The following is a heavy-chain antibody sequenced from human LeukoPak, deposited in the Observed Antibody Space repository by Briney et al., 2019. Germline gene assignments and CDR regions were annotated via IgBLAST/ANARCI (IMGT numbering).Heavy chain of an antibody. CDR3: AREPGWNYATHMNWFDP. V-gene: IGHV3-30*02. J-gene: IGHJ5*02. D-gene: IGHD1-7*01. CDR2: IRYDGSNK. Sequence: GGSLRLSCAASGFTFSSYGMHWVRQAPGKGLEWVAFIRYDGSNKYYADSVKGRFTISRDNSKNTLYLHVNSLRPDDTAVYYCAREPGWNYATHMNWFDPWGQGTLVTVSS. CDR1: GFTFSSYG.